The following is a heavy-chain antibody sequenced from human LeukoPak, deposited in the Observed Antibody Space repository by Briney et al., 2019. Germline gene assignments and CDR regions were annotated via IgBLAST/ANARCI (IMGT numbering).Heavy chain of an antibody. CDR2: IYHSGST. J-gene: IGHJ4*02. V-gene: IGHV4-30-2*01. Sequence: PSQTLSLTCAVSGGSISSGGYSWSWLRQPPGKGLEWIGYIYHSGSTYYNPSLKSRVTISVDRSKNQFSLKLSSVTAADTAVYYCARGSRTQLDYFDYWGQGTLVTVSS. CDR1: GGSISSGGYS. D-gene: IGHD5-18*01. CDR3: ARGSRTQLDYFDY.